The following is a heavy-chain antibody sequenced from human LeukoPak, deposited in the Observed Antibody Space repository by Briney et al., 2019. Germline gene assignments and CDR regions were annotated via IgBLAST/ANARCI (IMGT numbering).Heavy chain of an antibody. CDR2: FDPEDGET. J-gene: IGHJ3*02. CDR3: ATVNRITGTTGTFDI. Sequence: GASVKVSCKVSGYTLTELSMHWVRQAPGKGLEWMGGFDPEDGETIYAQKFQGRVTMTEDTSTDTAYMELSSLRSEDTAVYYCATVNRITGTTGTFDIWGQGTMVTVSS. D-gene: IGHD1-7*01. V-gene: IGHV1-24*01. CDR1: GYTLTELS.